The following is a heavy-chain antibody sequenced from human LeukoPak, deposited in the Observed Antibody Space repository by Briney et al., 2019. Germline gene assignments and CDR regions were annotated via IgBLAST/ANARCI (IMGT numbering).Heavy chain of an antibody. V-gene: IGHV1-8*01. CDR2: MNPNSGNT. CDR1: GYTFTSYD. J-gene: IGHJ5*02. CDR3: ARDREGITGAYNWFDP. D-gene: IGHD1-20*01. Sequence: ASVKVSCKASGYTFTSYDINWVRQATGQGLEWMGWMNPNSGNTGYAQKFQGRVTITTDESTSTAYMELSSLRSEDTAVYYCARDREGITGAYNWFDPWGQGTLVTVSS.